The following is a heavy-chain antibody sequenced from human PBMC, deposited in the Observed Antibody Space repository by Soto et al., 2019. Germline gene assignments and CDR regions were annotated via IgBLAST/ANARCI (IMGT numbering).Heavy chain of an antibody. Sequence: PGGSLRLSCAASGFTFSSYGMHWVRQAPGKGLEWVAVISYDGSNKYYADSVKGRFTIPRDNSKNTLYLQMNSLRAEDTAVYYCAKGDIVVVVAATRRTLFYWGQGT. CDR1: GFTFSSYG. J-gene: IGHJ4*02. CDR2: ISYDGSNK. D-gene: IGHD2-15*01. CDR3: AKGDIVVVVAATRRTLFY. V-gene: IGHV3-30*18.